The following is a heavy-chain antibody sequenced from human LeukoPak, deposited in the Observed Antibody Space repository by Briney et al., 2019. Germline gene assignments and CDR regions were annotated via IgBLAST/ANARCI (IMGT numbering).Heavy chain of an antibody. CDR1: GGTFSSYT. CDR2: VIPILGIA. D-gene: IGHD3-3*01. Sequence: EASVKVSCKASGGTFSSYTISWVRQAPGQGIEWMGRVIPILGIANYAQKFQGRATITADKSTSTAYMKLSGLSSEATAASYCTRFLDFWSGSKDAFDIWGQGTMVTVSS. V-gene: IGHV1-69*02. CDR3: TRFLDFWSGSKDAFDI. J-gene: IGHJ3*02.